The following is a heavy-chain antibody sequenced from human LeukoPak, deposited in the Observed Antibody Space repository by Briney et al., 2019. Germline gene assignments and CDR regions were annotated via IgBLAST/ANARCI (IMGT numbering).Heavy chain of an antibody. CDR3: ARGAGWWPY. Sequence: PSETLSLTCTVSGGSISSYYWSWIRQPPRKGLEWIGYIYYSGTTNYNTSLKSRLTISLETSKNQFSLKLSSVTAAATAVYYCARGAGWWPYWGQGTLVTVSS. V-gene: IGHV4-59*01. D-gene: IGHD6-19*01. J-gene: IGHJ4*02. CDR2: IYYSGTT. CDR1: GGSISSYY.